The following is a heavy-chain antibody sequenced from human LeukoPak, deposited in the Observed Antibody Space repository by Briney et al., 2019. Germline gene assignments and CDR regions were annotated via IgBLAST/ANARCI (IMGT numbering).Heavy chain of an antibody. V-gene: IGHV3-11*04. CDR2: ISTSSTTI. CDR1: GFTFSDSY. CDR3: ARSRSRPLLPPLPKSQYYFDY. Sequence: GGSLRLSCAASGFTFSDSYMSWIRQAPGKGLEWVSYISTSSTTIHYADSVKGRFTISRDNAKNSLYLQMNSLRAEDTAVYYCARSRSRPLLPPLPKSQYYFDYWGQGTLVTVSS. D-gene: IGHD2-21*01. J-gene: IGHJ4*02.